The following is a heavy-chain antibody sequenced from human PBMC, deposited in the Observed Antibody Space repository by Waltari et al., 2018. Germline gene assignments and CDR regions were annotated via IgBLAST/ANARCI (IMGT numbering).Heavy chain of an antibody. CDR2: ISAYNGNT. Sequence: QVQLVQSGAEVKKPGASVKVSCKDSGYTITSYGISWVRQAPGQGLEWMGWISAYNGNTNYAQKLQGRVTMTTDTSTSTAYMELRSLRSDDTAVYYCARDGLELREPYYYGMDVWGQGTTVTVSS. CDR1: GYTITSYG. CDR3: ARDGLELREPYYYGMDV. D-gene: IGHD1-7*01. V-gene: IGHV1-18*01. J-gene: IGHJ6*02.